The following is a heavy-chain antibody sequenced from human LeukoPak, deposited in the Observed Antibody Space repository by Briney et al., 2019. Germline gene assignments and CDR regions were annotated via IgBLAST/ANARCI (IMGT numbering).Heavy chain of an antibody. V-gene: IGHV4-34*01. D-gene: IGHD5-24*01. J-gene: IGHJ4*02. CDR1: GGSFSGYY. CDR3: ARCPRWLQFNYFDY. CDR2: INHSGST. Sequence: SETLSLTCAVYGGSFSGYYWSWIRQPPGKGLEWIGEINHSGSTNYNPSLKSRVTISVDTSKNQFSLKLSSVTAADTAVYYCARCPRWLQFNYFDYWGQGTLVTVSS.